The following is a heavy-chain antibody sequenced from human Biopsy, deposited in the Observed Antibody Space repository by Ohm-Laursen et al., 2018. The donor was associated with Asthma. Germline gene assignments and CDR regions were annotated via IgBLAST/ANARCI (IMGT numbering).Heavy chain of an antibody. CDR1: GDSLGSFINYA. J-gene: IGHJ6*02. Sequence: SSVKVSCKASGDSLGSFINYAISWVRQAPRQGLEWMVGLIPVLGTADYAPMFEGRVTITADESTSTAYLELTSLRFEDTAVYYCARGYSGTDRIVYYYSGMEVWGQGTTVTVSS. CDR3: ARGYSGTDRIVYYYSGMEV. D-gene: IGHD5-12*01. CDR2: LIPVLGTA. V-gene: IGHV1-69*01.